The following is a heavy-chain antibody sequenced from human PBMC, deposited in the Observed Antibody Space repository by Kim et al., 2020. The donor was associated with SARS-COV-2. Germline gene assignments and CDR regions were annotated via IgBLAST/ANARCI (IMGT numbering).Heavy chain of an antibody. D-gene: IGHD4-17*01. CDR3: ARFQSNTVTVTGSKYYFDY. CDR2: IYPGDSDT. J-gene: IGHJ4*02. Sequence: GESLKISCKGSGYSFTTYWIGWVRQMPGKGLEWMGIIYPGDSDTRYSPSFQGQVTISADKSISTAYLQWSSLKASDTAMYYCARFQSNTVTVTGSKYYFDYWGQGTLVTVSS. CDR1: GYSFTTYW. V-gene: IGHV5-51*01.